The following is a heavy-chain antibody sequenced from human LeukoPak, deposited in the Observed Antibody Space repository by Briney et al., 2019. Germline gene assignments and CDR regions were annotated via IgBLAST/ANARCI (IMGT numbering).Heavy chain of an antibody. Sequence: GRSLRLSCAASGFTFSGYGMHWVRQAPGKGLEWVAVIWYDGSNKYYADSVKGRFTISRDNSKNTLYLQMNSLRAEDTAVYYCARGGVPAAYIDYWGQGTLVTVSS. J-gene: IGHJ4*02. V-gene: IGHV3-33*01. CDR3: ARGGVPAAYIDY. D-gene: IGHD2-2*01. CDR2: IWYDGSNK. CDR1: GFTFSGYG.